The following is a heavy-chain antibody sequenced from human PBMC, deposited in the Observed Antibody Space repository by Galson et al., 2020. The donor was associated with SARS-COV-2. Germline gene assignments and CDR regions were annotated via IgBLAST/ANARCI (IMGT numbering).Heavy chain of an antibody. J-gene: IGHJ4*02. CDR1: GFTFSSYS. CDR2: ISSSSSYI. Sequence: GGSLRLSCAASGFTFSSYSMNWVRQAPGKGLEWVSSISSSSSYIYYADSVKGRFTISRDNAKNSLYLQMNSLRAEDTAVYYCARGVERSSSVRRFDYWGQGTLVTVSS. CDR3: ARGVERSSSVRRFDY. V-gene: IGHV3-21*01. D-gene: IGHD6-13*01.